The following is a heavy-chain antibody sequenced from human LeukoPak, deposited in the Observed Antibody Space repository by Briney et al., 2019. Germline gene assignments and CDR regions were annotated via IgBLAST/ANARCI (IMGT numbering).Heavy chain of an antibody. J-gene: IGHJ4*02. CDR1: GGSISSYY. CDR2: IYYSGST. V-gene: IGHV4-59*01. CDR3: AIIAVAGTLLDY. Sequence: SETLSLTCTVSGGSISSYYWSWIRQPPGKGLEWMGYIYYSGSTNYNPSLKSRVTISADTSKNQFSLKLSSVTAADTAVYYCAIIAVAGTLLDYWGQGSLVTVSS. D-gene: IGHD6-19*01.